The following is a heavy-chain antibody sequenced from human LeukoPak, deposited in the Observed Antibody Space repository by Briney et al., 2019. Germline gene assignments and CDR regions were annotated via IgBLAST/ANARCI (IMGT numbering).Heavy chain of an antibody. CDR3: ARARGIRIAAAGIGY. CDR2: MNPNSGNT. V-gene: IGHV1-8*01. J-gene: IGHJ4*02. Sequence: ASVKVSCKASGYTFTSYDINWVRQATGHGLEWMGWMNPNSGNTGYAQKFQGRVTMTRNTSISTAYMELSSLRSEDTAVYYCARARGIRIAAAGIGYWGQGTLVTVSS. D-gene: IGHD6-13*01. CDR1: GYTFTSYD.